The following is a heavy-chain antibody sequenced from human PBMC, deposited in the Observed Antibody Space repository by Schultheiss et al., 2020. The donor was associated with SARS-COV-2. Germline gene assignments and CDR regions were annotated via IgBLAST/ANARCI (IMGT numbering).Heavy chain of an antibody. D-gene: IGHD6-19*01. Sequence: GGSLRLSCAVSGFTFSSYWMHWVRQAPGKGLVWVSRINSDESSTSYADSVKGRFTISRDNAKNTLYLQMNSLRADDTAVYYCARDPGITVAARELDYWGQGTLVTVSS. CDR3: ARDPGITVAARELDY. J-gene: IGHJ4*02. CDR2: INSDESST. CDR1: GFTFSSYW. V-gene: IGHV3-74*01.